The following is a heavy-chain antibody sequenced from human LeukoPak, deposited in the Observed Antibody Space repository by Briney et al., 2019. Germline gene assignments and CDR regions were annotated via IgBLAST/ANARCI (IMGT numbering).Heavy chain of an antibody. D-gene: IGHD3-9*01. J-gene: IGHJ6*03. Sequence: SETLSLTCTVSGGSISSGSYYWSWIRQPAGKGLEWIGRIYTSGSTNYNPSLKSRVTISVDTSKNQFSLKLSSVTAADTAVYYCARATAGDILTVGLYYYYMDVWGKGTTVTISS. CDR2: IYTSGST. CDR3: ARATAGDILTVGLYYYYMDV. CDR1: GGSISSGSYY. V-gene: IGHV4-61*02.